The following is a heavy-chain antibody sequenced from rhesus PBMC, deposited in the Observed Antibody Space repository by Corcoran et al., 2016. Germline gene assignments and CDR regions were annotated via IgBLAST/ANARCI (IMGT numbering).Heavy chain of an antibody. D-gene: IGHD3-9*01. J-gene: IGHJ4*01. V-gene: IGHV4-80*01. CDR1: GSSLSSTW. CDR3: AREDEGPFDY. CDR2: CNGNSGST. Sequence: QVPLQESVPGLVKPSEPLSLTCTVSGSSLSSTWWRCIRQPPGKGLEWIGECNGNSGSTNYNPALKRRVTSSKDASKNQFSLKLSSVTAADTAVYYCAREDEGPFDYWGQGVLVTVSS.